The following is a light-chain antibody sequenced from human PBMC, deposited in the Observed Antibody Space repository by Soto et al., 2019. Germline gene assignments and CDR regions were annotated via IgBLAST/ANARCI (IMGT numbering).Light chain of an antibody. V-gene: IGKV3-15*01. J-gene: IGKJ1*01. CDR2: AAS. Sequence: EIVMTQSPGTLSVSPGERATLSCRVTQSVGSNLAWYQQKPGQAPRLLIYAASTRATGIPARFSGSGSGTEFTLTINSLQSEDFAVYYCQQYQNLWTFGQGTKVDI. CDR1: QSVGSN. CDR3: QQYQNLWT.